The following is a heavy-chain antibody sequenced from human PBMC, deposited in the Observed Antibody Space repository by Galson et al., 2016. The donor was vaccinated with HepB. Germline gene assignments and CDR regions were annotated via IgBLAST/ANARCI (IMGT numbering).Heavy chain of an antibody. CDR1: GYSISSGFN. Sequence: SETLSLTCTVSGYSISSGFNWGWIRAAPGKGLEWIGSMHHSGNTLCNPSVRSRVTISIDMSKNQFSLNLTSVTAADTAVYYCAREHWGHTIPDFWGQGTLVTVSS. J-gene: IGHJ4*02. CDR2: MHHSGNT. V-gene: IGHV4-38-2*02. D-gene: IGHD3-3*01. CDR3: AREHWGHTIPDF.